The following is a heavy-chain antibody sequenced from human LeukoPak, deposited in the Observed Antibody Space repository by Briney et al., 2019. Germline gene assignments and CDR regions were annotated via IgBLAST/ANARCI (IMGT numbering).Heavy chain of an antibody. D-gene: IGHD2-21*01. V-gene: IGHV4-61*02. CDR3: ARGGIPDY. J-gene: IGHJ4*02. CDR1: GGSISRGSYH. Sequence: SETLSLTCTVSGGSISRGSYHWNWIRQPAGKGLEWIGRFYTSETPNYNPSLKSRVTISVDTSRNQFSLRLTSVTAADTAVYYCARGGIPDYWGQGILVTVSS. CDR2: FYTSETP.